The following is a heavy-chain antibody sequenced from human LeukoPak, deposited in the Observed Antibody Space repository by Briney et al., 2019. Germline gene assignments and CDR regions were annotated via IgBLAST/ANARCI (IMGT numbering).Heavy chain of an antibody. CDR3: ARGFLGGTDQYFDS. CDR1: GFTFSTYA. Sequence: PGGSLRLSWAASGFTFSTYAMNWVRQAPAKGLEWVSTIGGGGPTTDYADSVKDRFTISRDNSKNTLYLQMNILRAEDTAVYFCARGFLGGTDQYFDSWGQGTLVTVSS. J-gene: IGHJ4*02. V-gene: IGHV3-23*01. D-gene: IGHD6-19*01. CDR2: IGGGGPTT.